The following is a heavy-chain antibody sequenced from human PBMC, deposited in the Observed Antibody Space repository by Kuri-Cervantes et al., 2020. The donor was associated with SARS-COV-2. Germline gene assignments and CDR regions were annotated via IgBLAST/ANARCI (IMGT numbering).Heavy chain of an antibody. J-gene: IGHJ4*02. CDR1: GFTFSSYG. CDR3: ARDQVAANEA. D-gene: IGHD6-13*01. CDR2: ISYDGSNK. Sequence: GESLKISCAASGFTFSSYGMHWVRQAPGKGLEWVAVISYDGSNKYYADSVKGRFTISRDNSKNTLYLQMNSLRAEDTAVYYCARDQVAANEAWGQGTLVTVSS. V-gene: IGHV3-30*03.